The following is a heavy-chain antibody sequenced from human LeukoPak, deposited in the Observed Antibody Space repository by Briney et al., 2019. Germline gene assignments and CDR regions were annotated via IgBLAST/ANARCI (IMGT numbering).Heavy chain of an antibody. CDR3: ARGDYGY. CDR1: GFTFSSYN. V-gene: IGHV3-48*02. D-gene: IGHD4-17*01. J-gene: IGHJ4*02. CDR2: ISSSSTI. Sequence: GGPLRLSCAASGFTFSSYNMNWVRQAPGKGLEWVSYISSSSTIYYADSVKGRFTISRDNAKNSLYLQMNSLRDEDTAVYYCARGDYGYWGQGTLVTVSS.